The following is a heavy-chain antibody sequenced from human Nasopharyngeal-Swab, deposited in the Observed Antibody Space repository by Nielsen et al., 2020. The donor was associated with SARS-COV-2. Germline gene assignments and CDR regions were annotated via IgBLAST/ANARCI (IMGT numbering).Heavy chain of an antibody. J-gene: IGHJ4*02. Sequence: SVKVSCKASGYTFTSYGISWVRQAPGQGLEWMGGIIPIFGTANYAQKFQGRVTITADESTSTAYMELSSLRSEDTAVYYCAAIPGVIQLWLGVVWDYWGQGTLVTVSS. CDR3: AAIPGVIQLWLGVVWDY. V-gene: IGHV1-69*13. CDR2: IIPIFGTA. D-gene: IGHD5-18*01. CDR1: GYTFTSYG.